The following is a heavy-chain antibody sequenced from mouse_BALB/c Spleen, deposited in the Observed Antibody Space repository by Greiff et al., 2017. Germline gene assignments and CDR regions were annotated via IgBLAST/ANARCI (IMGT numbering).Heavy chain of an antibody. CDR3: ASGGGPYYFDY. CDR2: INPSNGRT. CDR1: GYTFTSYW. D-gene: IGHD1-1*02. J-gene: IGHJ2*01. V-gene: IGHV1S81*02. Sequence: QVQLKQPGAELVKPGASVKLSCKASGYTFTSYWMHWVKQRPGQGLEWIGEINPSNGRTNYNEKFKSKATLTVDKSSSTAYMQLSSLTSEDSAVYYCASGGGPYYFDYWGQGTTLTVSS.